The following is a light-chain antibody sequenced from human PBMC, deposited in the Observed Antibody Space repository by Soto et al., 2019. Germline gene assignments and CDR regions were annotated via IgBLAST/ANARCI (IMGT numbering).Light chain of an antibody. CDR2: GAS. J-gene: IGKJ1*01. Sequence: EIVFTQSPGTLSLSPGERGTLSCRASQRFGSSNLAWYQQKPGQAPRLLIYGASSRATGIPDRFSGSGSGTYFTLTISRLEPEDFAVYYCQRYGSSTTFGQGTKVDIK. CDR3: QRYGSSTT. CDR1: QRFGSSN. V-gene: IGKV3-20*01.